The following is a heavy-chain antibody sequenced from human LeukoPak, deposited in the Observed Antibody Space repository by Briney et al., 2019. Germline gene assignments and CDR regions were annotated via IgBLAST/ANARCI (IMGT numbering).Heavy chain of an antibody. CDR3: ARGPRYNWNYGRVYYYYYMDV. Sequence: PSGTLSLTCTVSGDSISSGDYYWSWIRQPAGKGLEWIGRISSSGSTYYNPSLKSRVTISVDTSKNQLSLKLSSVTAADTAVYYCARGPRYNWNYGRVYYYYYMDVWGKGTTVTVSS. CDR2: ISSSGST. CDR1: GDSISSGDYY. D-gene: IGHD1-7*01. J-gene: IGHJ6*03. V-gene: IGHV4-61*02.